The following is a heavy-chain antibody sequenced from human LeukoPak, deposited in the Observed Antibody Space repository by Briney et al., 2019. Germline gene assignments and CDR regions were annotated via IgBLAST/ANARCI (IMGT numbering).Heavy chain of an antibody. V-gene: IGHV4-30-2*01. J-gene: IGHJ4*02. Sequence: PSETLSLTCAVSGGSISSGGYYWSWIRQPPGKGLEWIGYMYHSGSTYYNPSLKSRVAISVDRSKNQFSLKLSSVTAADTAVYYCAGGRRDFDYWGQGTLVTVSS. CDR1: GGSISSGGYY. CDR3: AGGRRDFDY. CDR2: MYHSGST.